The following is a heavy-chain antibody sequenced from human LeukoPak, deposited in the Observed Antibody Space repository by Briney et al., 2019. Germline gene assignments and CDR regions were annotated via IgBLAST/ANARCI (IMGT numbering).Heavy chain of an antibody. CDR3: AKSWATHGSYVDY. J-gene: IGHJ4*02. D-gene: IGHD1-26*01. V-gene: IGHV4-39*07. CDR2: IYYSGST. CDR1: GGSISSSSYY. Sequence: SETLSLTCTVSGGSISSSSYYWGWIRQPPGKGLEWIGSIYYSGSTYYNPSLKSRVTISVDTSKNQFSLKLSSVTAADTAVYYCAKSWATHGSYVDYWGQGTLVTVSS.